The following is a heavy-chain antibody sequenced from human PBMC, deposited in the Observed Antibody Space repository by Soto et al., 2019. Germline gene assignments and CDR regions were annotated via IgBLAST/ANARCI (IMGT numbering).Heavy chain of an antibody. CDR3: ARARAMLNGMDV. D-gene: IGHD2-2*01. Sequence: SVKVSCKASGGTFSSYAISWVRQAPGQGLEWMGGIIPIFGTANYAQKFQGRVTITADESTSTAYMELSSLRSEDTAVYYCARARAMLNGMDVWGQGTTVTVSS. CDR2: IIPIFGTA. J-gene: IGHJ6*02. CDR1: GGTFSSYA. V-gene: IGHV1-69*13.